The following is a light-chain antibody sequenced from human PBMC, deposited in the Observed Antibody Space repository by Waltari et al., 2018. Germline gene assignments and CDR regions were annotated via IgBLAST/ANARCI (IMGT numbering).Light chain of an antibody. CDR2: TAS. V-gene: IGKV1-9*01. CDR1: QDISRY. J-gene: IGKJ4*01. Sequence: DIQLTQSPSFLSASVGDRVTITCRASQDISRYLAWYQQKPGKTPKLLMYTASTLQSGVPSRFGGSGSGTEFTLTISSLQPEDFATYYCQQLKSYPLTFGGGTKVEIK. CDR3: QQLKSYPLT.